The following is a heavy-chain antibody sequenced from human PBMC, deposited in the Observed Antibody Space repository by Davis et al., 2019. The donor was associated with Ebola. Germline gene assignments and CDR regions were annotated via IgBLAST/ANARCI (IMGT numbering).Heavy chain of an antibody. V-gene: IGHV3-9*01. Sequence: PGGSLRLSCTASGFTFDDYAMHWVRQAPGKGLEWVSGISWNSGSIGYADSVKGRFTISRDNAKNSLYLQMNSLRAEDTALYYCAKGSISSSWGSILGYWGQGTLATVSS. CDR2: ISWNSGSI. D-gene: IGHD6-13*01. CDR3: AKGSISSSWGSILGY. CDR1: GFTFDDYA. J-gene: IGHJ4*02.